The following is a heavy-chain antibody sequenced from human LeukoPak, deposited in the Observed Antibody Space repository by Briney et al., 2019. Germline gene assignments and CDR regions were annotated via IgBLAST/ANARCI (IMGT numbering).Heavy chain of an antibody. CDR2: IWYDGSNK. CDR3: AIYCSSTSCIGGY. J-gene: IGHJ4*02. CDR1: GFIFSSYG. D-gene: IGHD2-2*01. Sequence: GGSLRLSCAASGFIFSSYGMHWVRQAPGKGLEWVAVIWYDGSNKYYADSVKGRFTISRDNSKNTLYLQMNSLRAEDTAVYYCAIYCSSTSCIGGYWGQGTLVTVSS. V-gene: IGHV3-33*08.